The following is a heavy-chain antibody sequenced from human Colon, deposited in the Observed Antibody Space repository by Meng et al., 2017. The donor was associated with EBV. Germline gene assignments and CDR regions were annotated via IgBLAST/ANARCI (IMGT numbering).Heavy chain of an antibody. D-gene: IGHD3-10*01. CDR3: ARRGPSGNFSP. CDR2: IDHRGNT. Sequence: QGQLRRWGSGLLKTSATLSRSCAVYGGSFRDYYWTWIRHPPGKGLEWIGEIDHRGNTKYNPSLKSRVTISLDTSKKQFSLKVSSVTAADSAVYYCARRGPSGNFSPWSQGALVTVSS. CDR1: GGSFRDYY. J-gene: IGHJ5*02. V-gene: IGHV4-34*01.